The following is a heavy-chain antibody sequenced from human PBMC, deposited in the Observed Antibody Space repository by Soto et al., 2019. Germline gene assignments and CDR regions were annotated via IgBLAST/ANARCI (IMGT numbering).Heavy chain of an antibody. CDR3: AKERMGAGVRGYFDY. V-gene: IGHV3-30*18. CDR2: ISYDGSNK. D-gene: IGHD3-10*01. J-gene: IGHJ4*02. Sequence: QVQLVESGGGVVQPGKSLRLSCAGSGFTFSSYGMDWVRQAPGKGLEWVAVISYDGSNKYYADSVKGRFTISRDNSKNTLYLQMRSLRADDTAVYYCAKERMGAGVRGYFDYWGQGTLVTVSS. CDR1: GFTFSSYG.